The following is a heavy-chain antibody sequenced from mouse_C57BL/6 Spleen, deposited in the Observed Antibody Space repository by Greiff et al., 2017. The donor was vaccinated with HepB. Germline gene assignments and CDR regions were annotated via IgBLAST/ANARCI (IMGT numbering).Heavy chain of an antibody. V-gene: IGHV14-3*01. J-gene: IGHJ2*01. Sequence: VQLQQSVAELVRPGASVKLSCTASGFNFKNTYMHWVKQRPEQGLEWIGRIDPANGNTKYAPKFQGKATITADTSSNTAYLQLSSLTSEDTAIYYCARGHGSGYGYWGQGTTLTVSS. CDR2: IDPANGNT. D-gene: IGHD1-1*01. CDR1: GFNFKNTY. CDR3: ARGHGSGYGY.